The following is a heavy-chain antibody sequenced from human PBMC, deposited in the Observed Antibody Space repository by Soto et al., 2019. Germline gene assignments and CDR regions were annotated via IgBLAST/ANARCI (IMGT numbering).Heavy chain of an antibody. CDR1: GYTFTSYG. CDR3: ARVLGDGSGSYFGLTP. J-gene: IGHJ5*02. CDR2: ISAYNGNT. Sequence: QVQLVQSGAEVKKPGASVKVSCKASGYTFTSYGFSWVRQAPGQGLEWMGWISAYNGNTKYAQKLQGRVTRTTDTSTRTAYMELRSLRSDDTAVYYCARVLGDGSGSYFGLTPWGQGTLVTVSS. D-gene: IGHD3-10*01. V-gene: IGHV1-18*01.